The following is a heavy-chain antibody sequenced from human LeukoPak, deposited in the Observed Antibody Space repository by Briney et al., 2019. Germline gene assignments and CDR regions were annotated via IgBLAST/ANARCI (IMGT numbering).Heavy chain of an antibody. Sequence: GGSLRLSCSASGFTFSGYAMHWVRQAPGKGLECVSYISTSSDYTNYPASVKGRFTISRDNAKNSLYLQMNSLRAEDTAVYYCARVKVGTTNRFDYWGQGTLVTVSS. CDR2: ISTSSDYT. CDR3: ARVKVGTTNRFDY. J-gene: IGHJ4*02. V-gene: IGHV3-11*05. CDR1: GFTFSGYA. D-gene: IGHD1-26*01.